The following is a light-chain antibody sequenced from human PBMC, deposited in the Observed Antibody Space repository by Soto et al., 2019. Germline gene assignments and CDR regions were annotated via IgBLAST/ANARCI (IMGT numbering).Light chain of an antibody. J-gene: IGLJ2*01. CDR1: SSDIGGYDC. V-gene: IGLV2-14*01. CDR3: SSYTGSSAI. Sequence: QSALTQPASVSGSPGQSITISCTGTSSDIGGYDCVSWYQQHPGKAPKLMIFEVSNRPSGVSNRFSGSKSGNTASLTISGLQAEDEADYYCSSYTGSSAIFGGGTKVTVL. CDR2: EVS.